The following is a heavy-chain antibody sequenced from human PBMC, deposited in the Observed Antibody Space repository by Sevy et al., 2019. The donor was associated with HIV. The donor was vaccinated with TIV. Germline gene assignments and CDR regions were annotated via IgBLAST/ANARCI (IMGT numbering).Heavy chain of an antibody. Sequence: SETLSLTCTVSGGSVSSGSYYWSWIRQPPGKGLEWIGYIYYSGSTNYNPSLKSRVTISVDTSKNQFSLKLSSVTAADTAVYYCARALYCSGGSCYHLFDYWGQGTLFTVSS. CDR3: ARALYCSGGSCYHLFDY. D-gene: IGHD2-15*01. V-gene: IGHV4-61*01. CDR2: IYYSGST. J-gene: IGHJ4*02. CDR1: GGSVSSGSYY.